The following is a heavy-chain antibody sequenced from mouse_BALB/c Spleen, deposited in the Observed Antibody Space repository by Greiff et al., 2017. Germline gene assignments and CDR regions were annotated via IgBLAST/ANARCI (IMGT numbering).Heavy chain of an antibody. CDR1: GYTFTSYT. Sequence: VQLQQSGAELARPGASVKMSCKASGYTFTSYTMHWVKQRPGQGLEWIGYINPSSGYTNYNQKFKDKATLTADKSSSTAYMQLSSLTSEDSAVYYCAKDRRGYCYFGVWGAGTPVTVSA. CDR2: INPSSGYT. CDR3: AKDRRGYCYFGV. V-gene: IGHV1-4*01. J-gene: IGHJ1*01.